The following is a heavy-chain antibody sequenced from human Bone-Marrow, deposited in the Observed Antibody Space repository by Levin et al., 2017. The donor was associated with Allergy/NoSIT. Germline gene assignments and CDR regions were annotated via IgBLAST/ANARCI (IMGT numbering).Heavy chain of an antibody. D-gene: IGHD3-22*01. Sequence: GESLKISCAASGFTFSSYAMSWVRQAPGKGLEWVSAISGSGGSTYYADSVKGRFTISRDNSKNTLYLQMNSLRAEDTAVYYCAKDLLGYYDSSGYYDYFYGMDVWGQGTTVTVSS. CDR1: GFTFSSYA. V-gene: IGHV3-23*01. CDR3: AKDLLGYYDSSGYYDYFYGMDV. J-gene: IGHJ6*02. CDR2: ISGSGGST.